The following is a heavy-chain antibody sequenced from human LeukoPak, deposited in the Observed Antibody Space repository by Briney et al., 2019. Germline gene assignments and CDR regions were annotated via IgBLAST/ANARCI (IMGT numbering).Heavy chain of an antibody. CDR2: INPNGDVT. Sequence: ASVKVSCKASGYTFSGYYVHWVRQAPGQGLEWMGRINPNGDVTNYAQNFQGWVTLTRDTSISTAYMELSRLRSDDTAVYYRATGDYFDFWGQGTLVTVSS. J-gene: IGHJ4*02. CDR3: ATGDYFDF. CDR1: GYTFSGYY. V-gene: IGHV1-2*04.